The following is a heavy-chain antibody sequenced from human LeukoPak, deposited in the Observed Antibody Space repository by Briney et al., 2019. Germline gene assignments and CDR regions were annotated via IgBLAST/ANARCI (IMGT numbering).Heavy chain of an antibody. CDR2: INHSGST. CDR1: GGSFSGYY. CDR3: ARHRGSTYYDYVWGSYRYIGDAFDI. Sequence: NPSETLSLTCAVYGGSFSGYYWSWLRQPPGKGLEWIGEINHSGSTNYNPSLKSRVTISVDTSKNQFSLKLSSVTAADTAVYYCARHRGSTYYDYVWGSYRYIGDAFDIWGQGTMVTVSS. D-gene: IGHD3-16*02. V-gene: IGHV4-34*01. J-gene: IGHJ3*02.